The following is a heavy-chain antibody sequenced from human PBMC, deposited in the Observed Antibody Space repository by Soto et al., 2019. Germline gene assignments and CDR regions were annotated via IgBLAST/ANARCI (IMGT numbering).Heavy chain of an antibody. D-gene: IGHD2-15*01. Sequence: QVQLVQSGAEVKKPGSSVKVSCKASGGTFSSYAISWVRQAPGQGLEWMGGIIPIFGTANYAQKFQGRVTITADESTSTAYMELSSLRSEDTAVYYCARGGYCSGGSCYHGMDVWGQGTTVTVSS. V-gene: IGHV1-69*01. CDR2: IIPIFGTA. CDR3: ARGGYCSGGSCYHGMDV. CDR1: GGTFSSYA. J-gene: IGHJ6*02.